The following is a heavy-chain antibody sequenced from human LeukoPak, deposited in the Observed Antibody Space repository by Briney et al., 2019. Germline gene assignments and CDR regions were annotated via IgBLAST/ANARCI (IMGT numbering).Heavy chain of an antibody. CDR1: GYTFTGYI. Sequence: ASVKVSCKASGYTFTGYIMHWVRQAPGQGLEWMGLINPNSGDTNYAQNFQGRVTMTRDTSISTAYMELNRLRSDDTAVYYCARGYDTMVRGVIAFDPWGQGTLVTVSS. D-gene: IGHD3-10*01. J-gene: IGHJ5*02. CDR2: INPNSGDT. CDR3: ARGYDTMVRGVIAFDP. V-gene: IGHV1-2*02.